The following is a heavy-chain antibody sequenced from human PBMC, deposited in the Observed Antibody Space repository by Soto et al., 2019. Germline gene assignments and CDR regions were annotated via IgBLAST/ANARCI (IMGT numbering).Heavy chain of an antibody. CDR2: ISSSSSYI. CDR3: ARVAYCGGDCYRPPAY. CDR1: GFTFSTYS. Sequence: EVQLVESGGGLVKPGGSLRPSCAASGFTFSTYSMNWVRQAPGKGLEWVSSISSSSSYIYYADSVKGRFTISRDNAKNSLYLQMNSLRAEDTAVYYCARVAYCGGDCYRPPAYWGLGTLVTVSS. J-gene: IGHJ4*02. D-gene: IGHD2-21*02. V-gene: IGHV3-21*01.